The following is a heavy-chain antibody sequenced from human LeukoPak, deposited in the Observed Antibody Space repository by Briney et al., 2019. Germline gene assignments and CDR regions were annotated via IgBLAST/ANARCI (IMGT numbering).Heavy chain of an antibody. V-gene: IGHV1-2*02. CDR2: INPNSGGT. J-gene: IGHJ3*01. Sequence: ASVKVSCRASGYTFTGNYIHWVRQAPGQGLEWMGWINPNSGGTNFAQRFQGRVTMTRDTSITTAYMDLTRLTSDDTAVYYCARGDRSSSVLEDAFDLWDQGTMVTVSS. D-gene: IGHD6-6*01. CDR3: ARGDRSSSVLEDAFDL. CDR1: GYTFTGNY.